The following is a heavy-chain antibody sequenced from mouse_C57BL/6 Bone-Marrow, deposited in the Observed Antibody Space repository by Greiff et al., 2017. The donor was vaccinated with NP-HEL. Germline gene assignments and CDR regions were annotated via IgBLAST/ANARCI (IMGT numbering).Heavy chain of an antibody. CDR2: IDPETGGT. CDR3: TSLDYYGSSFYFDY. D-gene: IGHD1-1*01. V-gene: IGHV1-15*01. J-gene: IGHJ2*01. CDR1: GYTFTDYE. Sequence: QVQLQQSGAELVRPGASVTLSCKASGYTFTDYEMHWVKQTPVHGLEWIGAIDPETGGTAYNQKFKGKAILTADKYSSTAYMELRSLTSEDSAVYYCTSLDYYGSSFYFDYWGQGTTLTVSS.